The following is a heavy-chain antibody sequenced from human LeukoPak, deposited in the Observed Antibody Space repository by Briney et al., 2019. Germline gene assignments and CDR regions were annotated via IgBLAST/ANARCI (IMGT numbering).Heavy chain of an antibody. Sequence: SETPSLTCTVSGGSISSSSYYWGWIRQPPGKGLEWIGSIYYSGSTYYNPSLKSRVTISVDTSKNQFSLKLSSVTAADTAVYYCARTTRGGAFDIWGQGTMVTVSS. J-gene: IGHJ3*02. V-gene: IGHV4-39*01. CDR1: GGSISSSSYY. CDR3: ARTTRGGAFDI. D-gene: IGHD2-15*01. CDR2: IYYSGST.